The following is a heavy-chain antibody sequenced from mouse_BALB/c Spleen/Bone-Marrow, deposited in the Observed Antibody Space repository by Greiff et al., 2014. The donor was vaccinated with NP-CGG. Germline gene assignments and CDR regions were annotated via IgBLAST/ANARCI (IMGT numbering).Heavy chain of an antibody. CDR2: IFPGNGST. D-gene: IGHD1-2*01. CDR3: ARSNSISTATDY. CDR1: GYTFTNYD. V-gene: IGHV1-77*01. Sequence: QVQLKESGAELVKPGASVKLSCKASGYTFTNYDINWVRQRPEQGLEWIGWIFPGNGSTNYNEKFKGKATLTTDKSSSTAYMQLSRLTSEDSAAYFCARSNSISTATDYWGQGTTLTVSS. J-gene: IGHJ2*01.